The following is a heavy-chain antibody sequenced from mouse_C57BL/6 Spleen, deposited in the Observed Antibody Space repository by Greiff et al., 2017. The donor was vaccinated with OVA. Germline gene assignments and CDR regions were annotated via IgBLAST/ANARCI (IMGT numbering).Heavy chain of an antibody. CDR1: GYTFTDYE. CDR3: KRGYDGYYGSAY. CDR2: IDPETGGT. Sequence: QVQLQQSGAELVRPGASVTLSCKASGYTFTDYEMHWVKQTPVHGLEWIGAIDPETGGTAYNQKFKGKAILTADKSSSTAYMGLQSLKSEDYDVYRGKRGYDGYYGSAYWGQGTLVTVSA. J-gene: IGHJ3*01. D-gene: IGHD2-3*01. V-gene: IGHV1-15*01.